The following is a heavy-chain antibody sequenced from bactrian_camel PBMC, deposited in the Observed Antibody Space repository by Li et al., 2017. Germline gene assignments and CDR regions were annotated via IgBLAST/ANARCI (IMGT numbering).Heavy chain of an antibody. D-gene: IGHD2*01. CDR2: GIGGDGCT. Sequence: HVQLVESGGAAVQAGGSLRLSCAADGVTLTSTCMAWFLKAPGEEHHRDGVAGIGGDGCTWYADSVRGRFTISKDNAKDTLYLEMNSLKPEDSGTYYCAAQQRSDCGPVWYGYLWYKNWGQGTQVTVS. J-gene: IGHJ4*01. CDR3: AAQQRSDCGPVWYGYLWYKN. V-gene: IGHV3S26*01. CDR1: GVTLTSTC.